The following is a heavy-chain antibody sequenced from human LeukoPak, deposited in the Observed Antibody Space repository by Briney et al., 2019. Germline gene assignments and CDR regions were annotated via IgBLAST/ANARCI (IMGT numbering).Heavy chain of an antibody. V-gene: IGHV4-34*01. CDR1: GGSFSGYY. J-gene: IGHJ4*02. CDR2: INHSGST. D-gene: IGHD5-24*01. Sequence: SETLSLTCAVYGGSFSGYYWSWLRQPPGKGLEWIGEINHSGSTNYNPSLKSRVTISVDTSKNQFSLKLSSVTAADTAVYYCARARVARWLPSYYFDYWGQGTLVTVSS. CDR3: ARARVARWLPSYYFDY.